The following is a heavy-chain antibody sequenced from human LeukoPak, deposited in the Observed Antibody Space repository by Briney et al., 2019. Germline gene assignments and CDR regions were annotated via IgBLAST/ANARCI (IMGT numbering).Heavy chain of an antibody. CDR2: MNPNSGNT. Sequence: ASVKVSCKASGYTFTSYDINWVRQATGQGLEWMGWMNPNSGNTGYAQKFQGRVTMTRNTSISTAYMELSSLRAEDTALYYCAKAVHGSSGWYYYFDYWGQGTLVTVSS. CDR3: AKAVHGSSGWYYYFDY. V-gene: IGHV1-8*01. D-gene: IGHD6-19*01. J-gene: IGHJ4*02. CDR1: GYTFTSYD.